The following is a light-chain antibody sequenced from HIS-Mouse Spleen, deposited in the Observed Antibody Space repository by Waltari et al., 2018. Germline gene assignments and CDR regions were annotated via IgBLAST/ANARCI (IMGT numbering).Light chain of an antibody. V-gene: IGLV3-10*01. Sequence: SYELTPPPSVSVSPGQTARITCSGDALPKTYAYWYQQKSGQDPVLVIYEDSKRPSGIPERFSGSSSGTMATLTISGAQVEDEADYYCYSTDSSGNHRVFGGGTKLTVL. CDR1: ALPKTY. CDR2: EDS. J-gene: IGLJ2*01. CDR3: YSTDSSGNHRV.